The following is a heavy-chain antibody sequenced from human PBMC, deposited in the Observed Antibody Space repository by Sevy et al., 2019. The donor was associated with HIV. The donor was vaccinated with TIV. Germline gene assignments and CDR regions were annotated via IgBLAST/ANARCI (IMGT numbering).Heavy chain of an antibody. CDR3: AREGCTKPHDY. CDR1: GFTFSKYS. CDR2: FSFGCGEI. J-gene: IGHJ4*02. Sequence: GGSLRLSCAASGFTFSKYSMSWLRQPPGKGLEWVSTFSFGCGEINYADSVKGPFTISRDNSKSSVYLQMNNLRPEDTAVYYCAREGCTKPHDYWGQGTLVTVSS. V-gene: IGHV3-23*01. D-gene: IGHD2-8*01.